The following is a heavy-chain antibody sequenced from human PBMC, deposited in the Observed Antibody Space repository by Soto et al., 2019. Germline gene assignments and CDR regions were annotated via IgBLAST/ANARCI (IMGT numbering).Heavy chain of an antibody. CDR2: INSDGSSR. CDR1: GFTFSSHW. V-gene: IGHV3-74*01. Sequence: EVQLVESGGGLVQPGGSLRLSCAASGFTFSSHWMHWVRQAPGKGLVWVSRINSDGSSRNYADSVKGRFTISRDNAKNTLYLQMNSLRPEDTAVYYCARGGHSSGWYGAYWGQGTLVTVSS. D-gene: IGHD6-19*01. J-gene: IGHJ1*01. CDR3: ARGGHSSGWYGAY.